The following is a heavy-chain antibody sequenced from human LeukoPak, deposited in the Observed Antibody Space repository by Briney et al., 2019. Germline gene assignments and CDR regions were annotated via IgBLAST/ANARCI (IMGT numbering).Heavy chain of an antibody. V-gene: IGHV1-69*13. J-gene: IGHJ3*02. CDR2: IIPIFGTA. D-gene: IGHD3-22*01. Sequence: SVKVSCKASGGTFSSYAISWVRQAPGQGLEWMGGIIPIFGTANYAQKFQGRVTITADESTSTAYTELSSLRSEDTAVYYCAREADSSGYYPRDAFDIWGQGTMVTVSS. CDR1: GGTFSSYA. CDR3: AREADSSGYYPRDAFDI.